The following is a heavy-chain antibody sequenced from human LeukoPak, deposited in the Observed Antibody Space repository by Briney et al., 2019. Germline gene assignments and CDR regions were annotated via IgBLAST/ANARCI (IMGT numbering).Heavy chain of an antibody. D-gene: IGHD5-12*01. V-gene: IGHV1-2*02. Sequence: GASVKVSCKASGYTFTDYFMHWVRQAPGQGLEWMGWINPNSGGTNFAQKFQGRVTMTRDTSISTAYMELSSLTSDDTAVYYCARGRFSGYGADWGQGTLVTVSP. CDR1: GYTFTDYF. CDR2: INPNSGGT. CDR3: ARGRFSGYGAD. J-gene: IGHJ4*02.